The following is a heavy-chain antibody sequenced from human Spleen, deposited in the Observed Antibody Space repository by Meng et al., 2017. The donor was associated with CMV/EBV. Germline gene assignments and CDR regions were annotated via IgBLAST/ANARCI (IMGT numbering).Heavy chain of an antibody. CDR1: GFTARNNS. V-gene: IGHV3-53*03. D-gene: IGHD6-19*01. Sequence: GGSLRLSCVASGFTARNNSMNWVPPPPGKGLVWVSLIYNGGPTYYAESVKGRFTISRDNSKNTLFLQMNSLRAEDTAIYYCAKGYSSGPVWGQGTLVTVSS. CDR3: AKGYSSGPV. CDR2: IYNGGPT. J-gene: IGHJ4*02.